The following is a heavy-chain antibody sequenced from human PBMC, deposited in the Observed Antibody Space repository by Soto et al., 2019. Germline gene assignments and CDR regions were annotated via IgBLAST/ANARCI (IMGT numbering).Heavy chain of an antibody. Sequence: QVQLVESGGGVVQPGRSLRLSCAGSGFTFSSYGMQWVRQAPGKGLAWVAVVSYDGSDKYYADSVKGRFTISRDNSKNTRYLQMTSLRAEDMAVFYCAKEAVGATPDYWGQGTLVTVSS. CDR2: VSYDGSDK. CDR1: GFTFSSYG. CDR3: AKEAVGATPDY. V-gene: IGHV3-30*18. J-gene: IGHJ4*02. D-gene: IGHD1-26*01.